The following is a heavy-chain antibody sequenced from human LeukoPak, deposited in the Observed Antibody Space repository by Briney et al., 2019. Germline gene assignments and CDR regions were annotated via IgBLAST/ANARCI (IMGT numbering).Heavy chain of an antibody. V-gene: IGHV3-7*01. CDR2: MKQDGSEK. CDR3: AREGVPAARDY. CDR1: GFTFSRHW. Sequence: GGSLRLSCAASGFTFSRHWMSWVRQAPGKGLEWVASMKQDGSEKNYVDSVKGRFTISRDNAKNALYLQMNSLRAEDTAVYYCAREGVPAARDYWGQGTLVTVSS. J-gene: IGHJ4*02. D-gene: IGHD2-2*01.